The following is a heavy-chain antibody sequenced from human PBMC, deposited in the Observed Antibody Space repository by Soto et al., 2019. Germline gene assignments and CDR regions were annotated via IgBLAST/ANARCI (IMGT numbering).Heavy chain of an antibody. CDR3: ARWGTTGGLDV. Sequence: QVQLVESGGGVVQPGTSLRLSCVGSGFTFRSYVIHWVRQAPGKGLEWVALTSYDGSNNFYGDSVKGRFTISRDNSRNTVELEVDSRRLEDTDLYYCARWGTTGGLDVWGQGTLVSVSS. J-gene: IGHJ4*02. CDR1: GFTFRSYV. D-gene: IGHD3-16*01. CDR2: TSYDGSNN. V-gene: IGHV3-33*05.